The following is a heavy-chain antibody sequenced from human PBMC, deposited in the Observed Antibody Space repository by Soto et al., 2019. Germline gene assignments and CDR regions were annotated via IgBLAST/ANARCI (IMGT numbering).Heavy chain of an antibody. Sequence: LSLTCTVSGDSVSSGDYYWSWMRQPPGKGLQWIGRVYYSGFTNYNPSLKSRVTISIDTSKNQFSLKLRSVTAGDTAMYYCARIPMDTNMIYWLDPWGQGTLVTVSS. CDR1: GDSVSSGDYY. CDR3: ARIPMDTNMIYWLDP. CDR2: VYYSGFT. J-gene: IGHJ5*02. V-gene: IGHV4-61*08. D-gene: IGHD5-18*01.